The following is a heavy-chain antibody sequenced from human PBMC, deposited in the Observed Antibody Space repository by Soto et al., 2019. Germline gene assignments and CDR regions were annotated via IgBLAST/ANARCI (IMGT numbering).Heavy chain of an antibody. CDR3: ARDRGVAPPVAGNTHYYYYMDV. D-gene: IGHD6-19*01. J-gene: IGHJ6*03. Sequence: ASVKVSCKASGYSFTNYGITWVRQAPGQGFEWMGWISAYNGNTKYVQKLQGRVTMTTDASTSTAYLELRSLTSDDTAVYYCARDRGVAPPVAGNTHYYYYMDVWGKGTTVTVSS. V-gene: IGHV1-18*01. CDR1: GYSFTNYG. CDR2: ISAYNGNT.